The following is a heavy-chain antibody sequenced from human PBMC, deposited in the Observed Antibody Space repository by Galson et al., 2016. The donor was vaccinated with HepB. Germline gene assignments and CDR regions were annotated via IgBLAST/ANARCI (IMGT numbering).Heavy chain of an antibody. CDR3: VRGAGGYAPHFDY. CDR2: ISSHNSNI. D-gene: IGHD5-12*01. Sequence: SLRLSCAASGFTFNYYGMIWVLPSPGKVLEWVSFISSHNSNIYYAYSVNGRFTISRDNAYNSLYLQMNSLRVEDTAVYYCVRGAGGYAPHFDYWGQGTLVTV. J-gene: IGHJ4*02. V-gene: IGHV3-21*01. CDR1: GFTFNYYG.